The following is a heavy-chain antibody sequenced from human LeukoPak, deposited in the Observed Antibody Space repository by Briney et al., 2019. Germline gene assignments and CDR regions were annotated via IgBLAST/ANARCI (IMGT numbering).Heavy chain of an antibody. Sequence: SETLSLTCAVYGGSFSGYYWSWIRQPPGKGLEWIGEINHSGSTNYNPSLKSRVTISVDTSKNQFSLKLSSVTAADTAVYYRARGRNGQRYCSSTSCYGPYYYYGMDVWGQETTVTVSS. CDR1: GGSFSGYY. V-gene: IGHV4-34*01. CDR2: INHSGST. CDR3: ARGRNGQRYCSSTSCYGPYYYYGMDV. J-gene: IGHJ6*02. D-gene: IGHD2-2*01.